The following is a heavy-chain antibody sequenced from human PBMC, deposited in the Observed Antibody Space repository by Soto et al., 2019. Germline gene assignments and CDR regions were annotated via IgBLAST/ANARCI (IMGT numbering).Heavy chain of an antibody. Sequence: EGQVVESGGGLVQPGGSLRLSCAASGFTFDDYGMHWVRQGPGKGLEWVSGITWDSATIGYADSVKGRFTISRDNAKNSLYLQMNSLRTEDTAVYYCAKDRWARDRMDVWGQGTTVTVSS. V-gene: IGHV3-9*01. CDR1: GFTFDDYG. CDR2: ITWDSATI. J-gene: IGHJ6*02. CDR3: AKDRWARDRMDV.